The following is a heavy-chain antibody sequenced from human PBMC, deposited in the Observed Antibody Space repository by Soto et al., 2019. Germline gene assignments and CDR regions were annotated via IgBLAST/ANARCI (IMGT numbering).Heavy chain of an antibody. D-gene: IGHD1-7*01. CDR2: IHYTGST. Sequence: SETLSLTCSVSGGSISRGDYYWSWIRQSPGRGLEYIGYIHYTGSTYYNPSLKSRVTISVDTSKNQFSLKLSSVTAADTAVYYCGRGEVDRYNWNYGIDYWGQGTLVTVST. CDR1: GGSISRGDYY. J-gene: IGHJ4*02. V-gene: IGHV4-30-4*02. CDR3: GRGEVDRYNWNYGIDY.